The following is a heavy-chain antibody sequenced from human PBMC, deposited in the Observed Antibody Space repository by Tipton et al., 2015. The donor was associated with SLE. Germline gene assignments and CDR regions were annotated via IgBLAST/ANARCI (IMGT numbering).Heavy chain of an antibody. V-gene: IGHV4-59*11. J-gene: IGHJ3*02. Sequence: TLSLTCTVSGGSISSHYWSWIRQPPGKGMEWIGYIYYSGSTNYNPSLKSRVTISVDTSKNQFSLKLSSVTAADTAVYYCARPNYGSGSFGAFDIWGQGTMVTVSS. CDR1: GGSISSHY. CDR3: ARPNYGSGSFGAFDI. D-gene: IGHD3-10*01. CDR2: IYYSGST.